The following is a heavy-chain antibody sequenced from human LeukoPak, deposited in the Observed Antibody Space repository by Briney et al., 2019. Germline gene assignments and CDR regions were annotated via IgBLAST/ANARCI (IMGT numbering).Heavy chain of an antibody. CDR1: GFTFTSYW. CDR2: INQNGVEK. J-gene: IGHJ4*02. Sequence: GGSLRLSCAVSGFTFTSYWMNWVRQAPGKGLEWVAGINQNGVEKSSVDSVKGRFTISRDNAKNSLYLQMSSLRAEDTAVYYCARGQNNDYGDYDGWGHWGQGTLVTASS. CDR3: ARGQNNDYGDYDGWGH. D-gene: IGHD4-17*01. V-gene: IGHV3-7*01.